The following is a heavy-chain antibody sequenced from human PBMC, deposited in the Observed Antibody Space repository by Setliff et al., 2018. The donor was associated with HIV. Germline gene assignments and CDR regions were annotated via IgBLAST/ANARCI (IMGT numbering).Heavy chain of an antibody. CDR3: ARALYSGGWSGGWYGMDI. D-gene: IGHD6-19*01. CDR1: GFTFSSYG. CDR2: IWYDGSNK. J-gene: IGHJ6*04. V-gene: IGHV3-33*01. Sequence: GGSLRLSCAASGFTFSSYGMHWVRQAPGKGLEWVAVIWYDGSNKYYADSVKGRFTISRDNSKNTLDLQMNSLRAEDTAVYYCARALYSGGWSGGWYGMDIWGKGTTVTVSS.